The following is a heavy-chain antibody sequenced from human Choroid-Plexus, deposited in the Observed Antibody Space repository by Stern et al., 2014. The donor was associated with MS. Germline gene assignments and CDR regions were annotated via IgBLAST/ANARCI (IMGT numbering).Heavy chain of an antibody. CDR2: IRGSGGGI. D-gene: IGHD3-16*01. J-gene: IGHJ4*02. CDR1: GFTFSNHA. Sequence: EVQLVESGGGLMLPGGSLRLSCAASGFTFSNHAMGWVRQAPGKGLEWVSAIRGSGGGIYYADSVKGRFTISRDNSKNTLYLQMNSLRAEDTALYYCARDPWGVKYFDYWGQGTLVAVSS. V-gene: IGHV3-23*04. CDR3: ARDPWGVKYFDY.